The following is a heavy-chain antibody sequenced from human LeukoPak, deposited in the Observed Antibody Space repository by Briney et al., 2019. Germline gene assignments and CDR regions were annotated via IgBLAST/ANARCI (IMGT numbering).Heavy chain of an antibody. CDR3: AKHRAIWYAFDV. J-gene: IGHJ3*01. CDR1: GFTLSSTS. V-gene: IGHV3-21*04. CDR2: ISSSGSFI. Sequence: GGSLTLSCAASGFTLSSTSMNWIRQAPGKGLEWVSSISSSGSFIYYADSVKGRLTIVRDNAQNSVFLQMNSLRAEDTALYFCAKHRAIWYAFDVWGLGTMVTVSS. D-gene: IGHD2-2*02.